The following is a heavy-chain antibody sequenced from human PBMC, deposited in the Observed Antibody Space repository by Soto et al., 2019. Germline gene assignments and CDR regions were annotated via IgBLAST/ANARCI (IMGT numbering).Heavy chain of an antibody. Sequence: QVQLVQSGAEVQKPGSSVKVSCKASGGTFSSYAISWVRQAPGQGLEWMGGIIPIFGTANYAQKFQGRVTITADESRSTAYMERSSLRSEDTAVYYCASLMGVFASIAARRYYFDYWGQGTLVTVSS. CDR1: GGTFSSYA. CDR2: IIPIFGTA. V-gene: IGHV1-69*01. J-gene: IGHJ4*02. D-gene: IGHD6-6*01. CDR3: ASLMGVFASIAARRYYFDY.